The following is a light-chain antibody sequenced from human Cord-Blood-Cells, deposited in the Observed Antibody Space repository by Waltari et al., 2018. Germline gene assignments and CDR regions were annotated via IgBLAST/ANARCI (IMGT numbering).Light chain of an antibody. Sequence: QSALTQPPSASGSPGQSVTISCTGTSSDVGGYNYFSCYQQPPGKVPKLMIYEVSKRPSGVPDRFSGSKSGNTASLTVSGLQAEDEADYYCSSYAGSNNWVFGGGTKLTVL. CDR3: SSYAGSNNWV. CDR1: SSDVGGYNY. J-gene: IGLJ3*02. CDR2: EVS. V-gene: IGLV2-8*01.